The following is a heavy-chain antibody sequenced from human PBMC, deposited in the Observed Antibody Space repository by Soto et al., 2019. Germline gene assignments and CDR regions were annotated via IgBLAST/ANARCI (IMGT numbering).Heavy chain of an antibody. CDR1: GGPISSSRCH. D-gene: IGHD3-10*01. Sequence: SETLSLTCTVSGGPISSSRCHWGWIRQPPGKGLEWIASIKYSGTTFYNPSLKSRVTLSVDTSKNQFALKLSSVTAAETAVYFCARGPLWFGELLYYYGMDVWGQGTTVTVSS. V-gene: IGHV4-39*01. CDR2: IKYSGTT. J-gene: IGHJ6*02. CDR3: ARGPLWFGELLYYYGMDV.